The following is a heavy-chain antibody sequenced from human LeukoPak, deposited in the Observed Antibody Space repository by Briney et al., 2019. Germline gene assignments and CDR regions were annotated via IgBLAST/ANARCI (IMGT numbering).Heavy chain of an antibody. CDR1: GFTFSCYA. CDR2: ISYDGSNK. CDR3: ARDWDTVFDY. Sequence: PGGSLRLSCAASGFTFSCYAMHWVRQAPGKGLEWVAVISYDGSNKYYADSVKGRFTISRDNSKNTLYLQMNSLRAEDTAVYYCARDWDTVFDYWGQGTLVTVSS. V-gene: IGHV3-30*04. J-gene: IGHJ4*02. D-gene: IGHD4-17*01.